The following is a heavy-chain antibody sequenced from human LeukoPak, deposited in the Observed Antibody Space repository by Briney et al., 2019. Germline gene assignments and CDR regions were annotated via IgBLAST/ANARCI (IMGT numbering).Heavy chain of an antibody. Sequence: ASVTVSCKASGYIFTSYYIHWVRQAPGQGPEGMGVINPSVGSTTHAQKFQGRVTMTRDTSTSTVYMELSRLRSEDTAVYYCAAELSSGYFDYWGQGTLVTVSS. CDR1: GYIFTSYY. CDR3: AAELSSGYFDY. D-gene: IGHD3-22*01. CDR2: INPSVGST. J-gene: IGHJ4*02. V-gene: IGHV1-46*01.